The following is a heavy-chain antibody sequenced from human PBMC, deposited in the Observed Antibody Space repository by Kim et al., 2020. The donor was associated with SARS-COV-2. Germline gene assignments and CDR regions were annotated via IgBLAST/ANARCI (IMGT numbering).Heavy chain of an antibody. V-gene: IGHV3-33*01. CDR2: IWYDGSNK. Sequence: GGSLRLSCAASGFTFSSDGMHWVRQAPGKGLEWVAVIWYDGSNKYYADSVKGRFTISRDNSKNTLYLQMNSLRAEDTAVYYCARDIPTLLEDYFDYWGQGTLVTVSS. CDR1: GFTFSSDG. D-gene: IGHD2-2*02. CDR3: ARDIPTLLEDYFDY. J-gene: IGHJ4*02.